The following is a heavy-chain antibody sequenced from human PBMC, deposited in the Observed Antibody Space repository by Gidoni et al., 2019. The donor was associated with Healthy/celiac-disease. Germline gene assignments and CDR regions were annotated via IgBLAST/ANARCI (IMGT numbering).Heavy chain of an antibody. Sequence: QLQLQESCPGLVKPSETLSLTCTVSGGSISSSSYYWGWIRQPPGKGLEWIGSIYYSGSTYYNPSLKSRVTISVDTSKNQFSLKLSSVTAADTAVYYCARLGGFGELLGVFDYWGQGTLVTVSS. J-gene: IGHJ4*02. CDR1: GGSISSSSYY. D-gene: IGHD3-10*01. CDR3: ARLGGFGELLGVFDY. CDR2: IYYSGST. V-gene: IGHV4-39*01.